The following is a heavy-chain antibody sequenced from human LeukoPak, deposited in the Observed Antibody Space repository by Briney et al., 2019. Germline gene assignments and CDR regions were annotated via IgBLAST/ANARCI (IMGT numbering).Heavy chain of an antibody. CDR2: IYYSGST. D-gene: IGHD6-13*01. Sequence: SETLSLTCAVSGGSVSSGSYYWSWIRQPPGKGLEWIGYIYYSGSTNYSSSLKSRVTISVDTSKNQFSLKLSSVTAADTAVYYCARDFSSSWYAFDYWGQGILVTVSS. V-gene: IGHV4-61*01. J-gene: IGHJ4*02. CDR3: ARDFSSSWYAFDY. CDR1: GGSVSSGSYY.